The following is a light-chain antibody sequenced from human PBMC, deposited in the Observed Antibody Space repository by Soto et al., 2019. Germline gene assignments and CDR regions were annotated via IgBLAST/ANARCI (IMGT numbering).Light chain of an antibody. CDR2: EVS. J-gene: IGLJ2*01. CDR1: SSDIGRYNY. CDR3: TSYTTTSAVI. V-gene: IGLV2-14*01. Sequence: QSALSQPASVSGSPGQSITISCTGTSSDIGRYNYVSWYQQHPGMAPQLLIYEVSDRPSGVSNRFSGSKSGNTASLTISGLQAEDEAGYFCTSYTTTSAVIFGGGTKVTVL.